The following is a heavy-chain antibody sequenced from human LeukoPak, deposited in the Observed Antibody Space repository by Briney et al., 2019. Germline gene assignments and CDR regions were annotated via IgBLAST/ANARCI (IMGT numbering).Heavy chain of an antibody. D-gene: IGHD6-13*01. V-gene: IGHV1-46*01. Sequence: ASVKVSCKASGYTFTSYYMHWVRQAPGQGLEWVGIINPSGGSTSYAQKFQGRVTMTRDTSTSTVYMELSSLRSEDTAVYYCARDAEPSSWYGGSDYWGQGTLVTVSS. CDR2: INPSGGST. CDR1: GYTFTSYY. J-gene: IGHJ4*02. CDR3: ARDAEPSSWYGGSDY.